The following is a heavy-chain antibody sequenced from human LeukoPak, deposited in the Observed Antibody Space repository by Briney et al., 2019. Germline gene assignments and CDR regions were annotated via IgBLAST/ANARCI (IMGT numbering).Heavy chain of an antibody. CDR3: AGGRGAIVVVVAATTPHFDY. Sequence: PSETLSLTCAVYGGSFSGYYWSWIRQPPGKGLEWIGEINHSGSTNYNPSLKSRVTISVDTSKNQFSLKLSSVTAADTAVYYCAGGRGAIVVVVAATTPHFDYWGQGTLVTVSS. J-gene: IGHJ4*02. D-gene: IGHD2-15*01. CDR1: GGSFSGYY. V-gene: IGHV4-34*01. CDR2: INHSGST.